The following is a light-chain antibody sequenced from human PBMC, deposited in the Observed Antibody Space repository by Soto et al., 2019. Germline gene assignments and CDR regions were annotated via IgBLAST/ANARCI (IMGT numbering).Light chain of an antibody. V-gene: IGLV2-14*01. Sequence: QSLLAQPASXSWTPGQSITISFKGTISDVCGYNYVSWYQQHPGKAPKLMIYEVSNRPSRVSNRFSGSKSGNTASLTISGLQAEDEADYYCSSYTRSRTPYVYGTGNKVTGL. J-gene: IGLJ1*01. CDR3: SSYTRSRTPYV. CDR1: ISDVCGYNY. CDR2: EVS.